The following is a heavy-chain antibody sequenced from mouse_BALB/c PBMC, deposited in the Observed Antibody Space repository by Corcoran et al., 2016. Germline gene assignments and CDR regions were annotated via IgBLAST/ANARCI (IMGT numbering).Heavy chain of an antibody. CDR1: GYTFTEYV. CDR2: FYPGGGNI. J-gene: IGHJ3*01. Sequence: VQLQQSGPELVKPGTSVTLSCKASGYTFTEYVIHWVKPRSGQGLEWIGWFYPGGGNINYNEKFRDKATLTADKSSSTVYMELRRLTSEDSAVYFCARHAYSKYDGFAYWGQGTLVTVSA. CDR3: ARHAYSKYDGFAY. V-gene: IGHV1-62-2*01. D-gene: IGHD2-14*01.